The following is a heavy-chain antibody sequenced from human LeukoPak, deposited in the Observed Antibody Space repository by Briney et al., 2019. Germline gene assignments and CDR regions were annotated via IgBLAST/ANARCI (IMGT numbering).Heavy chain of an antibody. Sequence: SQTLSLTCAISGDSVSSTRTAWNWIRQSPSRGLEWLGRTYFRSTWYNDYALSVKSRISLNPDTSKNQFSLQLNSVTPEDTAVYYCTRDQSSGWSPPFDYWSQGTLVTVSS. CDR1: GDSVSSTRTA. CDR3: TRDQSSGWSPPFDY. V-gene: IGHV6-1*01. D-gene: IGHD6-19*01. J-gene: IGHJ4*02. CDR2: TYFRSTWYN.